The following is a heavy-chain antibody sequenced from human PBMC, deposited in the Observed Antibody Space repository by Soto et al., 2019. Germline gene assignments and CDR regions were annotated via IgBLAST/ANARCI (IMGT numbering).Heavy chain of an antibody. V-gene: IGHV4-34*01. CDR2: INHSGST. CDR3: ARGRGYSSSWYRP. D-gene: IGHD6-13*01. J-gene: IGHJ5*02. Sequence: QVQLQQWGAGLLKPSETLSLTCAVYGGSFSGYYWSWIRQPPGKGLEWIGEINHSGSTNYNPSLKSRVTISVDTSKNQFSLKLSSVTAADTAVYYCARGRGYSSSWYRPWGQGTLVTVSS. CDR1: GGSFSGYY.